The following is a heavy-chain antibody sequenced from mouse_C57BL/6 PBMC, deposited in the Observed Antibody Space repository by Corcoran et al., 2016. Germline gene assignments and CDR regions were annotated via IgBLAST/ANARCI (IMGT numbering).Heavy chain of an antibody. V-gene: IGHV14-3*01. CDR1: GFNIKNIY. D-gene: IGHD3-3*01. Sequence: EVQLQQSVAELVRPGASVKLSCTASGFNIKNIYMHWVKQRPEQGLEWIGRIDPANGNTKYAPKFQGKATITADTSSNTAYLQLSSLTSEDTAIYYCARRTLGDYWGQGTTLTVSS. CDR2: IDPANGNT. J-gene: IGHJ2*01. CDR3: ARRTLGDY.